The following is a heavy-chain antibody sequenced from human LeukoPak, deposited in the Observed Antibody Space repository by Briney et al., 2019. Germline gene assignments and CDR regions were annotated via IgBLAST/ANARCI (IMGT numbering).Heavy chain of an antibody. CDR1: GFTFSSYS. J-gene: IGHJ4*02. D-gene: IGHD2-15*01. V-gene: IGHV3-21*01. CDR3: AXDGAPYCSGATCYSAADY. Sequence: PGGSLRLSCAASGFTFSSYSMNWVRQAPGKGLEWVSSISSSSSYVYYADSVKGRFTISRDNTKNSLYLQMNSLRAEDTAVYYCAXDGAPYCSGATCYSAADYXGQGXXVTV. CDR2: ISSSSSYV.